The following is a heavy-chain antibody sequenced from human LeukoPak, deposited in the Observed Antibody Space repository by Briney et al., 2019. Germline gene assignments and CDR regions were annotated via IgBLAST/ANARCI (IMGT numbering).Heavy chain of an antibody. CDR2: ISAYNGNT. J-gene: IGHJ5*02. V-gene: IGHV1-18*01. CDR1: GYTFTSYG. Sequence: ASVKVSCKASGYTFTSYGISWVRQAPGQGLEWMGWISAYNGNTNYAQNLQGSVTMTTDTSTNTAYMELRSLRSDDTAVYYCARDVWPYCGRPNCYLVSDPWGQGTLVTVSS. D-gene: IGHD2-2*01. CDR3: ARDVWPYCGRPNCYLVSDP.